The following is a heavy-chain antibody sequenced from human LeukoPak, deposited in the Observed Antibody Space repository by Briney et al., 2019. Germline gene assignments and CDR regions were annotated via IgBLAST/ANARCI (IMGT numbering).Heavy chain of an antibody. CDR2: IYYSGST. CDR1: GGSISSYY. V-gene: IGHV4-59*01. Sequence: PSETLSLTCTVSGGSISSYYWSWIRQPPGKGLEWIGYIYYSGSTNYNPSLKSRVTISVDTSKNQFSLKLSSVTAADTAVYYCARQMYYYDSSGYYGVGDFDYWGQGTLVTVSS. D-gene: IGHD3-22*01. J-gene: IGHJ4*02. CDR3: ARQMYYYDSSGYYGVGDFDY.